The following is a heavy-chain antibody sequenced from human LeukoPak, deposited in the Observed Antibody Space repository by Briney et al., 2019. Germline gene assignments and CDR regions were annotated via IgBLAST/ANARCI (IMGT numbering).Heavy chain of an antibody. CDR1: GGSVSRGGYY. J-gene: IGHJ4*02. CDR2: TSYSEGT. Sequence: SEILSPTCTVSGGSVSRGGYYWNWIRQHPGKGLEWIGFTSYSEGTYYNPSLMSRITISVDRSQNQFSLKMRDVTAADTAVYFCAAADWESFYFDSWGQGALVAVSS. D-gene: IGHD1-26*01. CDR3: AAADWESFYFDS. V-gene: IGHV4-31*03.